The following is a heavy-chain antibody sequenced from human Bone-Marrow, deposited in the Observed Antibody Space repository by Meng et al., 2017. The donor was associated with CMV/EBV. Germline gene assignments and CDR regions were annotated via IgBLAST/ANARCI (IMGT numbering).Heavy chain of an antibody. Sequence: GESLKISYAASGFTFSSYGMHWVRQAPGKGLEWVAFIRYDGSNKYYADSVKGRFTISRDNSKNTLYLQMNSLRAEDTAVYYCAKPNYGSGSYIDYWGQGTLVTVSS. CDR1: GFTFSSYG. CDR3: AKPNYGSGSYIDY. J-gene: IGHJ4*02. V-gene: IGHV3-30*02. CDR2: IRYDGSNK. D-gene: IGHD3-10*01.